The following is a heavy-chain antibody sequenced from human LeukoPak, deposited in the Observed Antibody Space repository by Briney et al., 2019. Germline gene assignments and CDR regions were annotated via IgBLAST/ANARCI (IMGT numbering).Heavy chain of an antibody. CDR1: GFTLCTHA. CDR3: ASPRRGYCSGGSCYVFDY. J-gene: IGHJ4*02. V-gene: IGHV3-23*01. Sequence: PGGSLRLSCAAPGFTLCTHAISWGRPAPGEGVGGGSTISGGGSSTYYADSVQGRFTISRDNYKNTLYLQMNSLRAEDTAVYYCASPRRGYCSGGSCYVFDYWGQGTLVTVSS. CDR2: ISGGGSST. D-gene: IGHD2-15*01.